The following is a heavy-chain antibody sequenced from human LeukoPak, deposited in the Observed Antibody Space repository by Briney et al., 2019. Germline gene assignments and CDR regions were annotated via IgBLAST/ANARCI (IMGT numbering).Heavy chain of an antibody. CDR1: GGSNSSYY. J-gene: IGHJ4*02. CDR2: IYYSGST. Sequence: SETLSLTCTVSGGSNSSYYWSWIRQPPGKGLEWIGYIYYSGSTNYNPSLKSRVTISADTSKNQFSLKLSSVTAADTAVYYCARGINRYCSGGSCQGGFDYWGQGTLVTVSS. V-gene: IGHV4-59*01. CDR3: ARGINRYCSGGSCQGGFDY. D-gene: IGHD2-15*01.